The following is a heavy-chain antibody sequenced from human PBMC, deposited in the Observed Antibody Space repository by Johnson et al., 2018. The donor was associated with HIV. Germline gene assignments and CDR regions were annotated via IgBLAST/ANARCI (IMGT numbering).Heavy chain of an antibody. CDR2: IHWNGGST. CDR1: GFTFDDYG. J-gene: IGHJ3*02. CDR3: ASSYSESDAFDI. V-gene: IGHV3-20*04. Sequence: VQLVESGGGLVQPGGSLRLSCAASGFTFDDYGMSWVRQAPGKGLEWVSGIHWNGGSTGYADSVMGRFTISRDKAKNSLYLQMNSLRVEDTAVYYCASSYSESDAFDIWGQGTMVTVSS. D-gene: IGHD3-10*01.